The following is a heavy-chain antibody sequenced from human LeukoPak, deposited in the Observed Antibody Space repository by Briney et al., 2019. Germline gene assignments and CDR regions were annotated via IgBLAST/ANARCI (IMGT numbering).Heavy chain of an antibody. J-gene: IGHJ6*04. Sequence: QAGRSLRLSCAASGFTFSSYGMHWVRQAPGKGLEWVAVISYDGSNKYYADSVKGRFTISRDNSKNTLYLQMNSLRAEDTAVYYYAELGITMIGGVWGKGTTVTISS. CDR3: AELGITMIGGV. D-gene: IGHD3-10*02. V-gene: IGHV3-30*18. CDR2: ISYDGSNK. CDR1: GFTFSSYG.